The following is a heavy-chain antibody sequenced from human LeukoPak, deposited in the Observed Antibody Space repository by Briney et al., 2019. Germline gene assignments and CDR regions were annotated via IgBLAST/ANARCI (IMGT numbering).Heavy chain of an antibody. D-gene: IGHD3-22*01. CDR3: AREAPGYYYDSGNFMDV. CDR2: IYYSGST. J-gene: IGHJ6*02. CDR1: GGSISSYY. V-gene: IGHV4-59*01. Sequence: SETLSLTCTVSGGSISSYYWSWIRQPPGKGLEWIGYIYYSGSTNYNPSLKSRVTISVDTSKNQFSLKLSSVTAADTAVYYCAREAPGYYYDSGNFMDVWGQGTTVTVSS.